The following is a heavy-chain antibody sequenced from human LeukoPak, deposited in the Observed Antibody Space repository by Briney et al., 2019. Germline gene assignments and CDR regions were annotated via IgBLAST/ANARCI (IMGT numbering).Heavy chain of an antibody. CDR3: ARGYDYGDYRYDYGMDV. V-gene: IGHV3-21*04. D-gene: IGHD4-17*01. J-gene: IGHJ6*02. Sequence: PGGSLRLSCAASGFTFSSYSMNWVRQAPGKGLEWVSSISSSSSYIYYADSVKGRFTISRDNAKNSLYLQMNSLRAEDTAVYYCARGYDYGDYRYDYGMDVWGQGTTVTVSS. CDR2: ISSSSSYI. CDR1: GFTFSSYS.